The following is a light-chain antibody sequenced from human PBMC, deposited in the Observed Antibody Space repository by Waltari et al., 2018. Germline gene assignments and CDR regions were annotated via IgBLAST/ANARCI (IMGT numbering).Light chain of an antibody. CDR3: QQRSNWTPHT. CDR1: QSVGSY. J-gene: IGKJ2*01. V-gene: IGKV3-11*01. Sequence: EIVLTQSPATLSLSPGDTATLSCRGSQSVGSYLACYQQRPGQPPRLLIYDSSNRTTGVPARFRGSRSGTEFTLTISSLEAEDFAVYYCQQRSNWTPHTFGQGARLEIK. CDR2: DSS.